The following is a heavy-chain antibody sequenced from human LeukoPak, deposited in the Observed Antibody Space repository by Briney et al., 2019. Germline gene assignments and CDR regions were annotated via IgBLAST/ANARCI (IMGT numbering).Heavy chain of an antibody. Sequence: PGGSLRLSCADCGFIFDDFGMTWVRQAPGKGLEWVSSINWNGDITPYADSVKGRFTISRDNAKNALYLQMNSLRPEDTSLYFCTRDETGIDYWGQGTLVTVSS. CDR1: GFIFDDFG. D-gene: IGHD1-1*01. V-gene: IGHV3-20*04. CDR2: INWNGDIT. CDR3: TRDETGIDY. J-gene: IGHJ4*02.